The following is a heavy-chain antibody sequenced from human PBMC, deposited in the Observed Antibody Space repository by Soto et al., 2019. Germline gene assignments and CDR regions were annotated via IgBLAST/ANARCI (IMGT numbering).Heavy chain of an antibody. CDR3: ARDLAAADY. CDR2: INPTGGST. J-gene: IGHJ4*02. CDR1: GYTFTNYY. Sequence: QVQLVQSGAEVKKPGASVKVSCKASGYTFTNYYIHWVRQPPGQGLEWMGIINPTGGSTNYAQKFQDRVTLTMDTSTSTVYMELSSLRFEDTAVYYCARDLAAADYWGQGTLVTVSS. D-gene: IGHD6-13*01. V-gene: IGHV1-46*01.